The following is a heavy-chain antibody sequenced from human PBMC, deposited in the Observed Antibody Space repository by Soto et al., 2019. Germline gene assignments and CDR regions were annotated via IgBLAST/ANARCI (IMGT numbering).Heavy chain of an antibody. V-gene: IGHV3-7*03. CDR1: GFTFSMYS. CDR3: AIDHLILQAHDFFYGSDD. Sequence: GGSLRLSYEVSGFTFSMYSMSWVRQSPGKGLEWVAKIPQDGVDGHYADSVKGRFIISRDNDKNSLHLQLNNLRAEDTAVHYSAIDHLILQAHDFFYGSDDWGRGATVTFSS. CDR2: IPQDGVDG. J-gene: IGHJ6*02. D-gene: IGHD2-21*02.